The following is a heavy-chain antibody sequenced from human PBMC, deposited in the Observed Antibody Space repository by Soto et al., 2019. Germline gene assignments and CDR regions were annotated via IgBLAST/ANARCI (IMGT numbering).Heavy chain of an antibody. CDR2: ISWDGSRA. CDR1: GFTFDDYA. Sequence: EVLLVESGGALVQPGRSLRLSCAASGFTFDDYAMHWVRQPPGKGLEWVSGISWDGSRAGYADSVKGRFTISRDNARNSLYLQINILRPEDTALCYCVKDIGGPDYGDYGFDSWGQGTLITVSS. D-gene: IGHD4-17*01. CDR3: VKDIGGPDYGDYGFDS. V-gene: IGHV3-9*01. J-gene: IGHJ4*02.